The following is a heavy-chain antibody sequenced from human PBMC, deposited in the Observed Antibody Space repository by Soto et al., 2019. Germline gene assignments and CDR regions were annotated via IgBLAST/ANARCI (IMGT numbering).Heavy chain of an antibody. CDR3: ARDGYSSSYDFDF. V-gene: IGHV6-1*01. CDR1: GDSISDNSAA. Sequence: SQTLSLTCAISGDSISDNSAAWNWIRQSPSRGLEWLGRTYYRSKWYSDYAVSVQSRITINPDTSKNQFSLQLSSVTPEDTAMYYCARDGYSSSYDFDFWGQGTLVTVSS. CDR2: TYYRSKWYS. D-gene: IGHD6-6*01. J-gene: IGHJ4*02.